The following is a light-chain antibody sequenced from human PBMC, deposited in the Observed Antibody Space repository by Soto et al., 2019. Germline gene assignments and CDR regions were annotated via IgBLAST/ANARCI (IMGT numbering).Light chain of an antibody. J-gene: IGLJ3*02. V-gene: IGLV1-51*02. CDR3: GTWDSSLSADV. Sequence: QSVLTQPPSVSAAPGQKVTISCSGSSSNIGNNYVSWYQQLPGTAPKLLIYENNKRPSGIPDRFSGSKSGTSATLGITGLQTGDKADYYCGTWDSSLSADVFGGGTKLTVL. CDR1: SSNIGNNY. CDR2: ENN.